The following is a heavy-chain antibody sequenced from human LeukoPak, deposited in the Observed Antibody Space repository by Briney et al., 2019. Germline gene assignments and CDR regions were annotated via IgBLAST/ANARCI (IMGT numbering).Heavy chain of an antibody. D-gene: IGHD2-8*02. CDR3: AGTELGYCTVTGCPLEP. J-gene: IGHJ5*02. V-gene: IGHV4-59*01. Sequence: SETLSLTCTVSGGSISSYYWSWIRQPPGKGLEWIGYIYYDGYPNYSPSLRSRITISVEKSKSQFSLNLRSVTAADTALYFCAGTELGYCTVTGCPLEPWGQGTLVTVSS. CDR2: IYYDGYP. CDR1: GGSISSYY.